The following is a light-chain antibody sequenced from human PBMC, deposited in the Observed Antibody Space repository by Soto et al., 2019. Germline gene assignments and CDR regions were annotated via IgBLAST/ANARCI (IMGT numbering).Light chain of an antibody. CDR3: QQYSSYWT. J-gene: IGKJ1*01. CDR2: KAS. CDR1: QSISTW. V-gene: IGKV1-5*03. Sequence: DIQMTQSPSTLPASVGDRVTITCRASQSISTWVAWYQQKPGKAPNLLIYKASYLASGVPSRFSGGGSGTEFTLTISRLQPDDFATYYCQQYSSYWTFGQGTKVEIK.